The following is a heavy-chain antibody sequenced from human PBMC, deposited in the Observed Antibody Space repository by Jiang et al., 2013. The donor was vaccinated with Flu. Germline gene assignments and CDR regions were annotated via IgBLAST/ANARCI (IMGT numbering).Heavy chain of an antibody. CDR3: ARLGLNCGGDCDIPAIPHY. V-gene: IGHV5-10-1*01. J-gene: IGHJ4*02. CDR2: IDPSDSYT. Sequence: GAEVKKPGESLRISCKGSGYSFTSYWIGWVRQMPGKGLEWMGRIDPSDSYTNYSPSFQGHVTISADKSISTAYLQWSSLKASDTAMYYCARLGLNCGGDCDIPAIPHYWGQGTLVTVSS. D-gene: IGHD2-21*02. CDR1: GYSFTSYW.